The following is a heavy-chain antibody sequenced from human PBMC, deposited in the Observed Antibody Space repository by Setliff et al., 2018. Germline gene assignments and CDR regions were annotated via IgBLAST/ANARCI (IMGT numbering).Heavy chain of an antibody. CDR2: VYYSGST. Sequence: PSETLSLTCAVSDFSVSSNYYWGWIRQPPGKGLEWIANVYYSGSTYYSPSLKSRVTMSVDTSKNQFSLNLYSVTAADAAVYYCARISSGRYFDLWGRGTLVTVSS. CDR1: DFSVSSNYY. J-gene: IGHJ2*01. D-gene: IGHD3-3*02. CDR3: ARISSGRYFDL. V-gene: IGHV4-38-2*01.